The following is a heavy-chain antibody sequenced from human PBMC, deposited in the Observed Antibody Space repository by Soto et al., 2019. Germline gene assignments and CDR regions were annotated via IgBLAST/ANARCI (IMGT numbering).Heavy chain of an antibody. J-gene: IGHJ4*01. CDR3: ATSYGNAWYTY. Sequence: SETLSLTCTVSGGSISSYYWCWILQPPGKGLEWIGYIYYSGITNYNPSLKSRLTISVDRSKNQFTLKLTSVTAEDTAVYYCATSYGNAWYTYWGHGTQVTVSS. CDR1: GGSISSYY. CDR2: IYYSGIT. V-gene: IGHV4-59*01. D-gene: IGHD6-13*01.